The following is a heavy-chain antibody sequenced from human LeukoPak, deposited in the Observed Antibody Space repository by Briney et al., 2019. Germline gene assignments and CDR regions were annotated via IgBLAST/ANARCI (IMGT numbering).Heavy chain of an antibody. D-gene: IGHD6-19*01. J-gene: IGHJ6*03. Sequence: GGSLRLSCVGSGFSFGSYWMHWVRQAPGEGLVWVSRINSDGKSTSYADFVMGRFTISRDNAKKTVYLQMKSLRAEDTAVYYCARVREPDSSGWYPRGGTYYYYMDVWGKGTTVTVSS. CDR3: ARVREPDSSGWYPRGGTYYYYMDV. CDR2: INSDGKST. V-gene: IGHV3-74*01. CDR1: GFSFGSYW.